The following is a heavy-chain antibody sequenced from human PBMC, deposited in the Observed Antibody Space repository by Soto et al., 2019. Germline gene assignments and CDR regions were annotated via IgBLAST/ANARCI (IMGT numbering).Heavy chain of an antibody. CDR2: IFYLGSS. CDR1: GDSIISSDFY. Sequence: SETLSLTCTVSGDSIISSDFYWGWVRQPPGKGLEWIGSIFYLGSSYYNPSLKNRVTMSVDTSKNQFSLRLRSVTAADTALYFCARHSLALRKNNWFDPWGQGIMVTVSS. D-gene: IGHD3-3*02. J-gene: IGHJ5*02. V-gene: IGHV4-39*01. CDR3: ARHSLALRKNNWFDP.